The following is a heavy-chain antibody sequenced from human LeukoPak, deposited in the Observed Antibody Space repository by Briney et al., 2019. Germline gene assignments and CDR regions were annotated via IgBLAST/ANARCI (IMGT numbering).Heavy chain of an antibody. CDR2: IKHRPERYAT. V-gene: IGHV3-72*01. J-gene: IGHJ6*02. Sequence: GGSLRLSCVASGFTFSAHYMDWVRQAPGKGLEWVGRIKHRPERYATEYAASVKGRFSISRDNAKNTLYLQMNSLRAEDTAVYYCARDYGRSRDYGMDVWGQGTTVTVSS. CDR1: GFTFSAHY. CDR3: ARDYGRSRDYGMDV. D-gene: IGHD3-10*01.